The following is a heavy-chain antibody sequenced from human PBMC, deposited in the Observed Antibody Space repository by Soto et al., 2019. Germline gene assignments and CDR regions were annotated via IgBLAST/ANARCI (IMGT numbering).Heavy chain of an antibody. CDR3: ARGPSDLPLDIVVVPAASYYGMDV. Sequence: SETLSLTCTVSGGSISSSRYYWGWIRQPPGKGLEWIGSMYHSGSTYYNPSLRSRVTISVDTSKNQFSLKLSSVTAADTAVYYCARGPSDLPLDIVVVPAASYYGMDVWGQGTTVTVSS. V-gene: IGHV4-39*01. CDR2: MYHSGST. D-gene: IGHD2-2*01. J-gene: IGHJ6*02. CDR1: GGSISSSRYY.